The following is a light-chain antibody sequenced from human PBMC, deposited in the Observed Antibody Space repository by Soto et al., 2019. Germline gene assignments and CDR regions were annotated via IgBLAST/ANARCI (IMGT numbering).Light chain of an antibody. V-gene: IGLV1-44*01. Sequence: QSALTQPPSASGTPGQRVTISCSGSTSNIGGNSVHWYQQVPGRAPKLLIYGNNQRPSGVPDRYSGSKSGTSASLAIGGLQSEDEADYYCAALDDSLNGPVFGGGTKLTVL. CDR3: AALDDSLNGPV. J-gene: IGLJ2*01. CDR2: GNN. CDR1: TSNIGGNS.